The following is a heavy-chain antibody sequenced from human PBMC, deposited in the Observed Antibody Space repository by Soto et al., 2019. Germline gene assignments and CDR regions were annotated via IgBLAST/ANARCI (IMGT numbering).Heavy chain of an antibody. Sequence: WWSLRLSCAASVFTFSSYAMSWVRQAPGKGLEWVSAISGSGGSTYYADSVKGRFTISRDNSKNTLYLQMNSLRAEDTAVYYCAKGGERAWTPTDYWGQGTLVTVSS. CDR3: AKGGERAWTPTDY. J-gene: IGHJ4*02. CDR1: VFTFSSYA. V-gene: IGHV3-23*01. D-gene: IGHD1-1*01. CDR2: ISGSGGST.